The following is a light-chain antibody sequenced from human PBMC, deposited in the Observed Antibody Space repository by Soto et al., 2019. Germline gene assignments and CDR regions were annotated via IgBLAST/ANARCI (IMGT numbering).Light chain of an antibody. V-gene: IGLV2-8*01. CDR3: LAYDSNLNGWV. Sequence: QSVLTQPPSASGSPGQSVTISCTGTSSDVGAYIFVSWYQQHPGKAPKLMVYDVNRRPPGVPDRFFGSKSGNTASLTVSGLQAEDEADYYCLAYDSNLNGWVFGGGTKLTVL. J-gene: IGLJ3*02. CDR2: DVN. CDR1: SSDVGAYIF.